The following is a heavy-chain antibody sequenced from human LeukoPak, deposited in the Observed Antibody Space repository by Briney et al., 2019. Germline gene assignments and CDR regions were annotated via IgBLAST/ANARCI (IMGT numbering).Heavy chain of an antibody. D-gene: IGHD5-12*01. CDR1: GFTFSSYG. CDR3: AKDRAIFAWLRFSVFDY. V-gene: IGHV3-30*18. J-gene: IGHJ4*02. CDR2: ISYDGSNK. Sequence: GRSLRLSCAASGFTFSSYGMHWVRQAPGKGLEWVAVISYDGSNKYYADSVKGRFTISRDNSKNTLYLQMNSLRAEDTAVYYCAKDRAIFAWLRFSVFDYWGQGTLVTVSS.